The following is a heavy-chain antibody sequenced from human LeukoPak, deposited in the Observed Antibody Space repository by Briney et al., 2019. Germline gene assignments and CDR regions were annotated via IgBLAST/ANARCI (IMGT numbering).Heavy chain of an antibody. J-gene: IGHJ4*02. Sequence: PGGSLRLSCAASGFTFSNSAMTWVRQAPGKGLECVSAISGSGGSTYYADSVKGRFTISRDNSKNTLYLQMNSLRAEATAVYYCARGTFYDGSGYYYNYWGQETLVTVSS. V-gene: IGHV3-23*01. CDR2: ISGSGGST. D-gene: IGHD3-22*01. CDR1: GFTFSNSA. CDR3: ARGTFYDGSGYYYNY.